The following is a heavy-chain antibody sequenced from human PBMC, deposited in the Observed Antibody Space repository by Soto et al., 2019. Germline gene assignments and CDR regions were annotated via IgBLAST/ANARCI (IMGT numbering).Heavy chain of an antibody. D-gene: IGHD1-26*01. CDR3: ARGARGSPFDY. V-gene: IGHV3-33*01. J-gene: IGHJ4*02. Sequence: QVQLVESGGGVVQPGRSLRLSCAASGFTFSSYGMHWVRQAPGKGLEWVAVIWYDGSNKYYADSVKGRFTISRENSKNTLYLQMNGLRAEDTAVYYCARGARGSPFDYWGEGTLVTVSS. CDR1: GFTFSSYG. CDR2: IWYDGSNK.